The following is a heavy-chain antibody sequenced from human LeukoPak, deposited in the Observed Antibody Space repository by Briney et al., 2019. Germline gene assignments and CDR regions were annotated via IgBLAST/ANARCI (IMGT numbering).Heavy chain of an antibody. CDR1: GFTFTSSA. V-gene: IGHV1-58*02. CDR3: ARDAWLVGTTNLYYFDY. Sequence: GTSVKVSCKASGFTFTSSAMQWVRQARGQRLEWIGWIVVGSGNTNYAQKFQGRVTMTRDPSISTAYMELSRLRSDDTAVYYCARDAWLVGTTNLYYFDYWGQGTLVTVSS. J-gene: IGHJ4*02. D-gene: IGHD1-26*01. CDR2: IVVGSGNT.